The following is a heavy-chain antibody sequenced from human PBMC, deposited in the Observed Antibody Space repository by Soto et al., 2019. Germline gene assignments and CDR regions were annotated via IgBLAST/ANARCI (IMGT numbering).Heavy chain of an antibody. D-gene: IGHD3-10*01. V-gene: IGHV4-34*01. Sequence: SLTCAVYGGSFSGYYWSWIRQPPGKGLEWIGEINHSGSTNYNPSLKSRVTISVDTSKNQFSLKLSSVTAADTAVYYCAREVRYYYGSGSYFDYWGQGTLVTVSS. CDR3: AREVRYYYGSGSYFDY. J-gene: IGHJ4*02. CDR1: GGSFSGYY. CDR2: INHSGST.